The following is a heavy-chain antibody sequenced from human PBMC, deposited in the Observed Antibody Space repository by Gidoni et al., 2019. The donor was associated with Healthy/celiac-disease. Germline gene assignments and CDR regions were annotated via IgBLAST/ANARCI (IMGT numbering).Heavy chain of an antibody. CDR1: GYTFTGYY. J-gene: IGHJ6*02. Sequence: QVQLVQSGAEVKKPGASVKVSCKASGYTFTGYYMHWVRQAPGQGLEWMGRINPNSGGTNDAQKFQGRVTMTRDTSISTAYMELSRLRSDDTAVYYWARGLTYYDFWSGYGMDVWGQGTTVTVSS. CDR2: INPNSGGT. CDR3: ARGLTYYDFWSGYGMDV. V-gene: IGHV1-2*06. D-gene: IGHD3-3*01.